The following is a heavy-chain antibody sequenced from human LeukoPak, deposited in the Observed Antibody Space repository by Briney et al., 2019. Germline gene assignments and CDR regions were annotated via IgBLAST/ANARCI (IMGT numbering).Heavy chain of an antibody. CDR2: ISSSSSTI. V-gene: IGHV3-48*04. CDR1: GFTFSSHS. Sequence: PGGSLRLSCAASGFTFSSHSMNWVRQAPGKGLEWVSYISSSSSTIYYAESVKGRFTISRDNAKNSLYLQMNSLRAEDTAVYYCASDLTIVGATRAFDIWGQGTMVTVSS. J-gene: IGHJ3*02. D-gene: IGHD1-26*01. CDR3: ASDLTIVGATRAFDI.